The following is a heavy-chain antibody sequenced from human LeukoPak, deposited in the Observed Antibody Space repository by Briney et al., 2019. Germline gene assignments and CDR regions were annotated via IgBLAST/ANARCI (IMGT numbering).Heavy chain of an antibody. CDR3: AREGTGTTLAPDALDI. Sequence: GGSLRLSCAASGFTFSSYGMHWVRQAPGKGLEWVAVIWYDGSNKYYADSMKGRFTISRDNSKNTLYLQMNSLRAEDTAVYYCAREGTGTTLAPDALDIWGQGTMVTVSS. V-gene: IGHV3-33*01. D-gene: IGHD1-7*01. CDR2: IWYDGSNK. CDR1: GFTFSSYG. J-gene: IGHJ3*02.